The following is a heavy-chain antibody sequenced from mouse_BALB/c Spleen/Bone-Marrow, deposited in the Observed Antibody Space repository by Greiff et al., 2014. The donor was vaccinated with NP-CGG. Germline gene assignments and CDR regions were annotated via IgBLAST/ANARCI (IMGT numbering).Heavy chain of an antibody. CDR1: GYTFTDYN. CDR2: IHPNYDST. V-gene: IGHV1-18*01. Sequence: VQLQQPGAELVKPGASVKISCKASGYTFTDYNLDWVKQSHGKSLEWIGDIHPNYDSTTYNQKFKGKATLTVDKSSSTAYMELRSLTSEDTALYYCARGTGYALDYWGQGTSVTVSS. CDR3: ARGTGYALDY. D-gene: IGHD4-1*01. J-gene: IGHJ4*01.